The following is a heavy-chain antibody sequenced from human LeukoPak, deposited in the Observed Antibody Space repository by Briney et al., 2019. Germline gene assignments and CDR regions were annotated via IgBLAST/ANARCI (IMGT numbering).Heavy chain of an antibody. V-gene: IGHV3-30*02. Sequence: PGGSLRLSCAASGFTFSSYAMDWVRQAPGKGLEWVAFIRYDGSNKYCADSVKGRFTISRDSSKNTLYLQMNSLRAEDTAVYYCARESESYDSSGSTFDYWGQGTLVTVSS. D-gene: IGHD3-22*01. J-gene: IGHJ4*02. CDR2: IRYDGSNK. CDR3: ARESESYDSSGSTFDY. CDR1: GFTFSSYA.